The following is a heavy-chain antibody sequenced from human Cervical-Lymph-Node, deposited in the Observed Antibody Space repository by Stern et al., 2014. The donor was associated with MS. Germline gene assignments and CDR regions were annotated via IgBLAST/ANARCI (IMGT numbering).Heavy chain of an antibody. CDR1: GYSFTHFA. J-gene: IGHJ4*02. V-gene: IGHV7-4-1*02. Sequence: QVQLGQSGSELKKPGASVKVSCKASGYSFTHFALNWVRHAPGQGLQWMGWINTNTGNPSYALSFTGRFVFSLDTSVSTAYLQISSLKAEDTAVYYCARDPHDYGDRFDYWGQGTLVTVSS. CDR2: INTNTGNP. CDR3: ARDPHDYGDRFDY. D-gene: IGHD4-17*01.